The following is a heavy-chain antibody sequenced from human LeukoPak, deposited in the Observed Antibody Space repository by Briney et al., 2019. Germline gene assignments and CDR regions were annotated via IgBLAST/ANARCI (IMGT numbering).Heavy chain of an antibody. CDR1: GGTFSSYA. D-gene: IGHD3-10*01. CDR3: AAHVFYGSGSYYNS. J-gene: IGHJ4*02. CDR2: IIPILGIA. V-gene: IGHV1-69*04. Sequence: ASVKVSCKASGGTFSSYAISWVRQAPGQGLEWMGRIIPILGIANYAQKFQGRVTITADKSTSTAYMELSSLRSEDTAVYYCAAHVFYGSGSYYNSWGQETLVTVSS.